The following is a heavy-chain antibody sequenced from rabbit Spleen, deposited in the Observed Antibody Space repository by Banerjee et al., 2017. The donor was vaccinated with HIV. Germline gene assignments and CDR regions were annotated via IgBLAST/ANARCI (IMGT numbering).Heavy chain of an antibody. CDR1: GFSFSRNYY. V-gene: IGHV1S40*01. CDR2: IGVGSGNT. D-gene: IGHD1-1*01. J-gene: IGHJ4*01. CDR3: VRDPGSYNIGVDNFNL. Sequence: QSLEESGGDLVKPGASLTLTCTASGFSFSRNYYMCWARQAPGKGLEWIACIGVGSGNTHYASWAKGRFTISKASSTTVTLQMTSLTAADTATYFCVRDPGSYNIGVDNFNLWGPGTLVTVS.